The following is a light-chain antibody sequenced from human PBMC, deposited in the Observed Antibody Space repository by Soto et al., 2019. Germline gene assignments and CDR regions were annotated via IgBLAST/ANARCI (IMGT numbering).Light chain of an antibody. J-gene: IGLJ2*01. Sequence: QSVLTQAPSASGTPGQRVTISCSGTSGDVGSYKYVSWYQQHPGKAPKLIIYEVNKRPSGVSDRFSGSKSGNTASLTISGLQAEDEADYYCSSYTITSTLVIFGGGTKLTVL. CDR3: SSYTITSTLVI. CDR2: EVN. CDR1: SGDVGSYKY. V-gene: IGLV2-14*01.